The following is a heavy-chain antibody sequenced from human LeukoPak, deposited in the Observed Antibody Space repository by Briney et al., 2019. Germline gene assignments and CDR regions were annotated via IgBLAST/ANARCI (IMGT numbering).Heavy chain of an antibody. D-gene: IGHD1-14*01. CDR3: RGPLW. CDR1: GFTFSDHY. V-gene: IGHV3-72*01. J-gene: IGHJ4*02. Sequence: PGGSLRLSCAASGFTFSDHYMDWVRQAPGKGLEWVGRTRNKANSYTTEYAASVKGRFTISRDDSKNSLYLQMNSLRTEDTAVYYCRGPLWWGQGTLVTVSS. CDR2: TRNKANSYTT.